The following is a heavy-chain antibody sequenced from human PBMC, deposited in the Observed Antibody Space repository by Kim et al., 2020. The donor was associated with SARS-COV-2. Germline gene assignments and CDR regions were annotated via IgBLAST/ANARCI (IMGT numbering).Heavy chain of an antibody. D-gene: IGHD2-15*01. V-gene: IGHV3-23*01. CDR1: GFTFSSYA. J-gene: IGHJ6*02. Sequence: GGSLRLSCAASGFTFSSYAMSWVRQAPGKGLEWVSAISGSGGSTYYADSVKGRFTISRDNSKNTLYLQMNSLRAEDTAVYYCAKDGILCRSGGSCYSERVTPAQIYYYYYGMDVWGQGTTVTVSS. CDR3: AKDGILCRSGGSCYSERVTPAQIYYYYYGMDV. CDR2: ISGSGGST.